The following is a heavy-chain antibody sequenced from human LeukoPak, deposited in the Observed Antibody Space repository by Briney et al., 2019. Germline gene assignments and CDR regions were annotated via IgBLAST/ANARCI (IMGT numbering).Heavy chain of an antibody. V-gene: IGHV1-2*02. Sequence: GGSLRLSCAASGFTFTGYYMHWVRQAPGQGLEWMGWINPNSGGTNYAQKFQGRVTMTRDTSISTAYMELSRLRSDDTAVYYCARGYRSYYGSGSYYIIGGSVAARYYYMDVWGKGTTVTISS. CDR3: ARGYRSYYGSGSYYIIGGSVAARYYYMDV. CDR1: GFTFTGYY. CDR2: INPNSGGT. J-gene: IGHJ6*03. D-gene: IGHD3-10*01.